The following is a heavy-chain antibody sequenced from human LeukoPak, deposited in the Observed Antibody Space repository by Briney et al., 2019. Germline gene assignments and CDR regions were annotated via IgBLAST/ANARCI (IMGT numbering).Heavy chain of an antibody. Sequence: GGSLRLSCAASGFTFSSYAMSWVRQAPGKGLEWVSAISGSGGSTYYADSVKGRFTISRDNSKNTLYLQMNSLRAEDTAVYYCAKDLVALGYSTSYTGPFDYWGQGTLVTVSS. CDR3: AKDLVALGYSTSYTGPFDY. V-gene: IGHV3-23*01. CDR1: GFTFSSYA. D-gene: IGHD6-6*01. CDR2: ISGSGGST. J-gene: IGHJ4*02.